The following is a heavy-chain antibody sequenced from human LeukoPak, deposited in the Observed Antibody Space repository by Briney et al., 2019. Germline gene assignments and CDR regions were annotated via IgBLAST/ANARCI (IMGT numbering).Heavy chain of an antibody. CDR1: GGSISSSSYY. CDR3: ATEARGYSYGPNH. V-gene: IGHV4-39*07. CDR2: IYYSGST. D-gene: IGHD5-18*01. Sequence: PSETLSLTCTVSGGSISSSSYYWGWIRQPPGKGLEWIGSIYYSGSTYYNPSLKSRLTISVDTSKNQFSLKLSSVTAADTAVYYCATEARGYSYGPNHWGQGTLVTVSS. J-gene: IGHJ5*02.